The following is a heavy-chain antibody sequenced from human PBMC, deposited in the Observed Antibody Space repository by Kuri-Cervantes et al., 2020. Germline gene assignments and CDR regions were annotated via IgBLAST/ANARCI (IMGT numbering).Heavy chain of an antibody. CDR3: ARDPIVVVPAASYYYYYGMDV. CDR2: IKSKTDGGTT. J-gene: IGHJ6*02. V-gene: IGHV3-15*01. D-gene: IGHD2-2*01. Sequence: GESLKISCAASGFTFSNAWMSWVRQAPGKGLEWVGRIKSKTDGGTTDYAAPVKGRFTISRDDSKNTLYLQMNSLKTEDTAVYYCARDPIVVVPAASYYYYYGMDVWGQGTTVTVSS. CDR1: GFTFSNAW.